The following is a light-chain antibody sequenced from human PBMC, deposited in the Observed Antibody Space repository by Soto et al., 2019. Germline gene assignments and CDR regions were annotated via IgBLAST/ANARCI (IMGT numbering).Light chain of an antibody. CDR3: AAWDDSLNGHV. CDR1: SCNIGTSS. Sequence: QSVLTQPHSASGTPGQRVTISCSGSSCNIGTSSVHWFQQLPGTAPKLLISTTNQRPSGVPERFSGSKSGTSASLAISGLQSEDEADYYCAAWDDSLNGHVFGTRTKVTVL. J-gene: IGLJ1*01. V-gene: IGLV1-44*01. CDR2: TTN.